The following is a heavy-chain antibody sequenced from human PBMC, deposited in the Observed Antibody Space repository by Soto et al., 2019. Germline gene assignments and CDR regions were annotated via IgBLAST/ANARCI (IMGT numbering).Heavy chain of an antibody. J-gene: IGHJ6*03. V-gene: IGHV4-34*01. CDR2: INHSGST. CDR1: GGSFSGYY. Sequence: SETLSLTCAVYGGSFSGYYWSWIRQPPGKGLELIGEINHSGSTNYIPSLKSRVTISVDTSKNQFSLKLSSVTAADTAVYYCARGVSGYYYYYYYYMDVWGKGTTVTVSS. D-gene: IGHD6-13*01. CDR3: ARGVSGYYYYYYYYMDV.